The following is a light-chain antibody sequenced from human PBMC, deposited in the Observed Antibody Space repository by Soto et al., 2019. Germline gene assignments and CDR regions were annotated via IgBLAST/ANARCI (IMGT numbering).Light chain of an antibody. Sequence: EIVLTQSPGTLSLSPGEGATLSCRARQSVSSRYLAWYQQKPGQAPRLLIYGASSWASGIPDRLSGCGSGTHFALTITRLEPEDVSVYYWQQNRSSPRVTFGGGTKVEIK. CDR1: QSVSSRY. CDR3: QQNRSSPRVT. CDR2: GAS. J-gene: IGKJ4*01. V-gene: IGKV3-20*01.